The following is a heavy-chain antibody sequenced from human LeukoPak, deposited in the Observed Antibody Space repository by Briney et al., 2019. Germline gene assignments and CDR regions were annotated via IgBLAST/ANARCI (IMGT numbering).Heavy chain of an antibody. CDR2: ISSSSSTI. J-gene: IGHJ4*02. D-gene: IGHD2-21*01. CDR3: ARDKGEGPDYFDY. Sequence: GGSLRLSCAASGFTFSSYSMNWVRQAPGKGLEWVSYISSSSSTIYYADSVKGRLTISRDNAKNSLYLQMNSLRAEDTAVYYCARDKGEGPDYFDYWGQGTLVTVSS. V-gene: IGHV3-48*01. CDR1: GFTFSSYS.